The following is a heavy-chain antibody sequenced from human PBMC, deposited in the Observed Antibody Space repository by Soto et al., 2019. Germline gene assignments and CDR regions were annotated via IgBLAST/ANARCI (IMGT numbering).Heavy chain of an antibody. Sequence: PGGSLRLSCAASGFMFNTYWMHWVRQAPGKGLTWVSRINSDGSGINYADSVKGRFTISRDNAKNTLYLQMSSLRAEDSAVYYCARDRSYNMDVWGQGTTFTVSS. CDR2: INSDGSGI. V-gene: IGHV3-74*01. J-gene: IGHJ6*02. D-gene: IGHD1-1*01. CDR3: ARDRSYNMDV. CDR1: GFMFNTYW.